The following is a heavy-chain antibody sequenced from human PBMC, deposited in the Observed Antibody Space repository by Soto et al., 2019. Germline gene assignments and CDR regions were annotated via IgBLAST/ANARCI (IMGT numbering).Heavy chain of an antibody. J-gene: IGHJ3*02. CDR2: ISTTISNTRYTI. CDR3: ARDNGANRDAFDI. Sequence: TGGSLSLFCAATVSTFSTYCMNWVRQAPGQGLEWVSYISTTISNTRYTIYYADSVKGRCTSYRDNAKNSLFLEMNSLRHEDTAVYYFARDNGANRDAFDIWGQGTMVTVSS. V-gene: IGHV3-48*02. CDR1: VSTFSTYC. D-gene: IGHD2-8*01.